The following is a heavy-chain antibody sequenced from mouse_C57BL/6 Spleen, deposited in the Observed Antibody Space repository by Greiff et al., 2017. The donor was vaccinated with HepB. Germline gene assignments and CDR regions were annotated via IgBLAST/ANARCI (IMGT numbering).Heavy chain of an antibody. CDR3: ARSGTTGSGRAMDY. CDR1: GYSFTDYN. Sequence: LQESGPELVKPGASVKISCKASGYSFTDYNMNWVKQSNGKSLEWIGVINPNYGTTSYNQKFKGKATLTVDQSSSTAYMQLNSLTSEDSAVYYCARSGTTGSGRAMDYWGQGTSVTVSS. J-gene: IGHJ4*01. CDR2: INPNYGTT. V-gene: IGHV1-39*01. D-gene: IGHD1-1*01.